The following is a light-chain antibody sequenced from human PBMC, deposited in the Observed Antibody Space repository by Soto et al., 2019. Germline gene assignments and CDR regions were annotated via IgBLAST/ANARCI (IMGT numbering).Light chain of an antibody. J-gene: IGKJ5*01. V-gene: IGKV3-11*01. CDR2: DVS. CDR1: QSVSGY. Sequence: SVLTQSPATLSLSPGERATLSCRASQSVSGYLAWYQQKPGQPPRLLIYDVSNRATGIPDRFSGSGSGTDFTLTISSLEPEDFAVYYCQHRTTWPATFGQGTRLEIK. CDR3: QHRTTWPAT.